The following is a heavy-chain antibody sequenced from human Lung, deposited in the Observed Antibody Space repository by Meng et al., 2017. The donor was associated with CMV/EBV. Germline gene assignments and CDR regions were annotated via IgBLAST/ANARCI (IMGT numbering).Heavy chain of an antibody. Sequence: GGSXRLSCAASGFTFSSYAMHWVRQAPGKGLEWVAVISYDGSNKYYADSVKGRFTITRDNSKNTLYLQMNSLRAEDTAVYYCARGGYSSSSGAFDIWGQGTMVTVSS. D-gene: IGHD6-6*01. CDR1: GFTFSSYA. V-gene: IGHV3-30-3*01. CDR3: ARGGYSSSSGAFDI. CDR2: ISYDGSNK. J-gene: IGHJ3*02.